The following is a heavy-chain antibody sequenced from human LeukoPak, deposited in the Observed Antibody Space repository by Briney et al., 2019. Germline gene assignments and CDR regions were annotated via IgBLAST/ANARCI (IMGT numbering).Heavy chain of an antibody. D-gene: IGHD3-10*01. V-gene: IGHV1-69*05. CDR2: IIPIFGTA. J-gene: IGHJ6*03. CDR1: GGTFSSYA. Sequence: EASVKVSCKASGGTFSSYAISWVRQAPGQGLEWMGGIIPIFGTANYAQKFQGRVTITTDESTSTAYMELSSLRSEDTAVYYCARDRFGHYYYYMDVWGQGTTVTVSS. CDR3: ARDRFGHYYYYMDV.